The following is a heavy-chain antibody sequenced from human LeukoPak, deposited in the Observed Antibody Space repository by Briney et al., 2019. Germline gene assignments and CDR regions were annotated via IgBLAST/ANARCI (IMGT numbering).Heavy chain of an antibody. D-gene: IGHD1-14*01. Sequence: GGSLRLSCAASGFSFSDNYMSWIRQAPGKGLEWVSYISNGGSYTNYPDSVKGRFTISRDNAKNSLYLQMNSLRADDTAVYYCVRENHGSFDYWGQGSLATVSS. CDR1: GFSFSDNY. V-gene: IGHV3-11*06. CDR2: ISNGGSYT. CDR3: VRENHGSFDY. J-gene: IGHJ4*02.